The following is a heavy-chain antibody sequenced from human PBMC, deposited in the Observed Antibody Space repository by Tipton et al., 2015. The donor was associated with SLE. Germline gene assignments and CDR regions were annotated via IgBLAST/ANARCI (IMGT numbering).Heavy chain of an antibody. D-gene: IGHD3-3*01. CDR2: FYYSGST. J-gene: IGHJ2*01. CDR1: GGSITTYY. V-gene: IGHV4-59*01. CDR3: ARVWSGYSSSYFDL. Sequence: TLSLTCAVSGGSITTYYWSWFRQSPGKGLEWIGYFYYSGSTKYNPPLKSRVTMSVDTSKNHFSVKLSSVTAADTAIYYCARVWSGYSSSYFDLWGRGTLVTVSS.